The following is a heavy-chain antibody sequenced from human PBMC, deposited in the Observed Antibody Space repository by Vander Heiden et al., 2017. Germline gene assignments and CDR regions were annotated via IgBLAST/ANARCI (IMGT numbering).Heavy chain of an antibody. D-gene: IGHD3-10*01. J-gene: IGHJ4*02. CDR3: ARQGSHDYFDY. CDR2: IYYSGTT. Sequence: QLQLQESGPGLVKPSETLSLTCTVSGDSISSSNYYWGWIRQPPGKGLKWIGSIYYSGTTYYNPSLKSRVTISVETSKKQFSLKLSSVTAADTAVYYCARQGSHDYFDYWGQGTLVTVSS. V-gene: IGHV4-39*01. CDR1: GDSISSSNYY.